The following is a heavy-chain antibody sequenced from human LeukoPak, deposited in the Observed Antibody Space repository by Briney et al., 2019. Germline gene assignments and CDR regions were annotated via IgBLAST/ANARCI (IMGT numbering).Heavy chain of an antibody. V-gene: IGHV3-74*01. Sequence: GGSLRLSCAASGFTFSSYWMHWVRQAPGKGLVWVSRINSDGSIINYADSVKGRFTISRDDAKSTLYLQMNSLRAEDTAVYFCAKDSKVGAADYYFDYWGQGTLVTVSS. D-gene: IGHD6-13*01. CDR2: INSDGSII. CDR1: GFTFSSYW. J-gene: IGHJ4*02. CDR3: AKDSKVGAADYYFDY.